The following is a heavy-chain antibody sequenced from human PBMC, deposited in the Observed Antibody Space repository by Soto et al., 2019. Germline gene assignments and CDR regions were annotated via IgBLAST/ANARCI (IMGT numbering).Heavy chain of an antibody. D-gene: IGHD3-10*01. CDR3: ARILMNYYRLDY. CDR2: IYYSGST. CDR1: GDSISDTRYY. V-gene: IGHV4-30-4*08. J-gene: IGHJ4*02. Sequence: TLSLTCSVLGDSISDTRYYWGWIRQPPGKGLEWIGHIYYSGSTYYNPSLKSRAGISVDSSKSQVSLKLTSVTAADTAVYFCARILMNYYRLDYWGQGALVTVSS.